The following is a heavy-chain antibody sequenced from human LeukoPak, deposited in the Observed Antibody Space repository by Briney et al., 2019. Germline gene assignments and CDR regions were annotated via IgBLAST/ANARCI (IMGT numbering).Heavy chain of an antibody. CDR1: EFTFSSYW. Sequence: PGGSLRLSCAASEFTFSSYWMSWVRRAPGKGREGVANIKQDGSENSYVDSVKGRFTISTDNAKNSVYLQRSSLRAEDTAVYYCARDRITIFGVVNDYWGQGTLVTVSS. J-gene: IGHJ4*02. D-gene: IGHD3-3*01. CDR3: ARDRITIFGVVNDY. CDR2: IKQDGSEN. V-gene: IGHV3-7*01.